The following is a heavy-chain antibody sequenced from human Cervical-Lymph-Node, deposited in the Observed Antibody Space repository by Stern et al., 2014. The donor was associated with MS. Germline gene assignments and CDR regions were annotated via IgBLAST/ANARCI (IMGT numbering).Heavy chain of an antibody. CDR3: ARTSLPHYYDSSGSAWYFDL. V-gene: IGHV3-74*02. CDR1: GFTFSSYW. CDR2: INSDGSST. Sequence: EVQLVESGGGLVQPGGSLRLSCAASGFTFSSYWMHWVRQAPGKGLGWVSRINSDGSSTSYADSVKGRFTISRDNAKNTLYLQMNSLRAEDTAVYYCARTSLPHYYDSSGSAWYFDLWGRGTLVTVSS. D-gene: IGHD3-22*01. J-gene: IGHJ2*01.